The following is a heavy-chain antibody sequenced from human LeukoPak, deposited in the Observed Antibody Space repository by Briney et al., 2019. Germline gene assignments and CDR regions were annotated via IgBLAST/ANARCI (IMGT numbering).Heavy chain of an antibody. Sequence: GGSLRLSCAASGFPFKSYAMSWVRQAPGKGLEWISYISSGVTTEYYADSVKGRFTISRDDAKNSLYPQMDSLRAEDTAVYYCARFNLGWLDPWGQGALVTVSS. J-gene: IGHJ5*02. CDR2: ISSGVTTE. CDR3: ARFNLGWLDP. D-gene: IGHD1-20*01. V-gene: IGHV3-48*01. CDR1: GFPFKSYA.